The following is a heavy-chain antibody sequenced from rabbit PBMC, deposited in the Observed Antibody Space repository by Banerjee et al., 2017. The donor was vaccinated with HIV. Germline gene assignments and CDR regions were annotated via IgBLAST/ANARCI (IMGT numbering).Heavy chain of an antibody. D-gene: IGHD2-1*01. Sequence: QSLEESGGDLVKPGASLTLTCTASGFSFSSSYYMCWVRQAPGKGLEWIACIATGSGSTYYASWVNGRFTISSHNAQNTLYLQLNSLTAADTATYFCARLGYDDAAWGPGTLVTVS. CDR3: ARLGYDDAA. CDR1: GFSFSSSYY. CDR2: IATGSGST. J-gene: IGHJ6*01. V-gene: IGHV1S40*01.